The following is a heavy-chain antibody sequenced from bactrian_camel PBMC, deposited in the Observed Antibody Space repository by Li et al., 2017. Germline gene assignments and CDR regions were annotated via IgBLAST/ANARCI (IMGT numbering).Heavy chain of an antibody. Sequence: VQLVESGGGTAQAGGSLRLSCAASGYTANMNCMAWFRQAPGNEREGVAYISKLHLTTYEDSVKGRFTISKDNRKNILYLQMNSLTPGDTAMYYCTARYEFGLGACRGVGGLGFWGQGTQVTVS. CDR2: ISKLHLT. D-gene: IGHD1*01. J-gene: IGHJ6*01. CDR1: GYTANMNC. V-gene: IGHV3S53*01. CDR3: TARYEFGLGACRGVGGLGF.